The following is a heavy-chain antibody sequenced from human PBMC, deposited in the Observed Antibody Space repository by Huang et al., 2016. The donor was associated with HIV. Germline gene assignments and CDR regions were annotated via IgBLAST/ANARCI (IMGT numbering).Heavy chain of an antibody. CDR1: GFTFSSFG. Sequence: QVQLVESGGGVVQPGRSLRLSCVASGFTFSSFGMNWVRQAPGKGREWVAFRAYDGTNKYYAGSVKGRFTISRDNSKNTLYLQMNSLKPEDTAVYYCAKEFDILTGYYYSGSDYWGQGTLVTVSS. CDR2: RAYDGTNK. V-gene: IGHV3-30*18. CDR3: AKEFDILTGYYYSGSDY. D-gene: IGHD3-9*01. J-gene: IGHJ4*02.